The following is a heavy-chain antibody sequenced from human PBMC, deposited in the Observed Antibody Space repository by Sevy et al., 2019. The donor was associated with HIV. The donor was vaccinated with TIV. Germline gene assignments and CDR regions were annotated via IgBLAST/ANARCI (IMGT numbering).Heavy chain of an antibody. J-gene: IGHJ4*02. Sequence: GGSLRLSCAASAFTFSKYSMSWVRQPPGKGLEWVSTLSFGCGEINYADSVKGRFTISRDNSKSSVYLQMNNLSPEDTAVYYCAREGCTKPHDYWGQGTLVTVSS. CDR1: AFTFSKYS. V-gene: IGHV3-23*01. D-gene: IGHD2-8*01. CDR3: AREGCTKPHDY. CDR2: LSFGCGEI.